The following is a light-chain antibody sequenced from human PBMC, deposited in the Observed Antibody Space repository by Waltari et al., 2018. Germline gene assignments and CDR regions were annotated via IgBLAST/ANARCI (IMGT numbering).Light chain of an antibody. CDR3: QQRSDWPLT. J-gene: IGKJ4*01. V-gene: IGKV3-11*01. Sequence: EIVLTQSQATLSLSPGERATLSCRASQSVSSFLAWYQQKPGQTPRLLVYDASNRATGIPARFSGSETETDFTLTISSLEPEDFAVYYCQQRSDWPLTFGGGTKVEVK. CDR1: QSVSSF. CDR2: DAS.